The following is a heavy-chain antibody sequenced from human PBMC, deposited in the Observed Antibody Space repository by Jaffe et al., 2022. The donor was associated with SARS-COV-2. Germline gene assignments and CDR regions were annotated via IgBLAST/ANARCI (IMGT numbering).Heavy chain of an antibody. V-gene: IGHV2-5*02. D-gene: IGHD3-9*01. CDR2: IYWDDDK. CDR3: AHRRVTIQGGWFDP. CDR1: GFSLSTSGVG. Sequence: QITLKESGPTLVKPTQTLTLTCTFSGFSLSTSGVGVGWIRQPPGKALEWLALIYWDDDKRYSPSLKSRLTITKDTSKNQVVLTMTNMDPVDTATYYCAHRRVTIQGGWFDPWGQGTLVTVSS. J-gene: IGHJ5*02.